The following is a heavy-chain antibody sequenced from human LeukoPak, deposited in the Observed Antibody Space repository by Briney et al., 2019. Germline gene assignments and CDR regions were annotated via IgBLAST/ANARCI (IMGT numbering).Heavy chain of an antibody. CDR1: GYTFTSYD. J-gene: IGHJ6*03. CDR2: MNPKSGNR. D-gene: IGHD1-1*01. CDR3: ARGRLERRRDYYYMDV. Sequence: ASVKVSCKASGYTFTSYDINWVRQATGQGLEWMGWMNPKSGNRGYAQKFQGRVTITRNTSISTAYMELSSLRSEDTAVYYCARGRLERRRDYYYMDVWGKGTTVTVSS. V-gene: IGHV1-8*03.